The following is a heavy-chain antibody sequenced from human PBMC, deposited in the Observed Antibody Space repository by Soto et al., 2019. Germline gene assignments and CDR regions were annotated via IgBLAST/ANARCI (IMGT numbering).Heavy chain of an antibody. Sequence: GGSLRLSCAASGFTFSTYAMSWVRQAPGKGLEWVSGISGSGGSTFYAGSVKGRFTISRDNSKNTLYLQMNSLRAEDTAVYYCAKAIRPGSSYVALDYWGQGTLVTVSS. J-gene: IGHJ4*02. CDR3: AKAIRPGSSYVALDY. D-gene: IGHD3-10*01. CDR1: GFTFSTYA. CDR2: ISGSGGST. V-gene: IGHV3-23*01.